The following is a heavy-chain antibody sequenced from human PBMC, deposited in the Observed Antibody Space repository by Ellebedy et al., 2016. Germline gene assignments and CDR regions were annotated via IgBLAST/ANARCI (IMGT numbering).Heavy chain of an antibody. Sequence: GRFTISRDNAKNSLYLQMNSLRAEDTAVYYCARAATYAFDLWGQGTMVTVSS. J-gene: IGHJ3*01. V-gene: IGHV3-7*04. CDR3: ARAATYAFDL. D-gene: IGHD5-24*01.